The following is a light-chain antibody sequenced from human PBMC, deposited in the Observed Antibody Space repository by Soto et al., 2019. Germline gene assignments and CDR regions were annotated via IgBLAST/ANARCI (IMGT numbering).Light chain of an antibody. CDR1: QSISSY. Sequence: DIQMTQSPSSLSASVGDRVTITCRASQSISSYLNWYQQKPGKAPKLLIYAASSLQSGVPSRFSGSGSGTDFTLTISSLQPEDFATYYCQQSYSFGPGTQVDIK. CDR2: AAS. V-gene: IGKV1-39*01. CDR3: QQSYS. J-gene: IGKJ3*01.